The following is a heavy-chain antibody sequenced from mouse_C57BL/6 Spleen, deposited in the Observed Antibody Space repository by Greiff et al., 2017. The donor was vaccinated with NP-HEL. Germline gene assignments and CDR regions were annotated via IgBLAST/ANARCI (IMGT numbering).Heavy chain of an antibody. CDR1: GYTFTSYW. D-gene: IGHD2-1*01. Sequence: QVQLQQPGAELVKPGASVKLSCKASGYTFTSYWMQWVKQRPGQGLEWIGEIDPPDSYTNYNQKFKGKATLTVDTSSSTAYMQLSSLTSEDSAVYYCARRYYGNLYWYFDVWGTGTTVTVSS. CDR3: ARRYYGNLYWYFDV. J-gene: IGHJ1*03. CDR2: IDPPDSYT. V-gene: IGHV1-50*01.